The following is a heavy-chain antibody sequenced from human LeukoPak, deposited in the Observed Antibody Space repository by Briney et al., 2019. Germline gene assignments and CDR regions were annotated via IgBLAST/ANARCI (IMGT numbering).Heavy chain of an antibody. CDR1: GFTFSIYS. CDR3: ARGTAAAAGIDY. V-gene: IGHV3-74*01. Sequence: GGSLRLSCAASGFTFSIYSMNWVRQAPGKGLVWVSHIDSDGSGTTYGDSAKGRFTISRDNAKNTLYLQMNSLRAEDTAVYYCARGTAAAAGIDYWGQGILVTVSS. J-gene: IGHJ4*02. D-gene: IGHD6-13*01. CDR2: IDSDGSGT.